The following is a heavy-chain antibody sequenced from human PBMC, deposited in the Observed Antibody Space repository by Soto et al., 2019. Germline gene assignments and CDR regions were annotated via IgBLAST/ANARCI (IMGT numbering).Heavy chain of an antibody. CDR1: GLTFTNSP. V-gene: IGHV1-58*02. Sequence: QMQLLQSGPEVKKPGTSVKVSCKASGLTFTNSPIQWVRQARGQRLEWIGWIVVGSGKTNFAQNFQGRVTITRDMSTSTAYMEMTSLTSKDTAVYFCAAKSGNYSNAFDLWGHGTVVTVSS. D-gene: IGHD1-26*01. J-gene: IGHJ3*01. CDR2: IVVGSGKT. CDR3: AAKSGNYSNAFDL.